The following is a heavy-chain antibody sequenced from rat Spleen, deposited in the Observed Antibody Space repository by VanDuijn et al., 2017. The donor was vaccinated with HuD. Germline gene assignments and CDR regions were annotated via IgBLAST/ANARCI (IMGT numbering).Heavy chain of an antibody. Sequence: EVQLVESGGGLVQPGRSLTLSCAASGFTFSRYWMYWVRQAPKKGLEWVASISYEGSSTYYGDSVKGRFTISRDNAKSNLYLQMNSLRSEVTATYYCARHGEQLAYYFDYWGQGVMVTVSS. CDR2: ISYEGSST. CDR1: GFTFSRYW. J-gene: IGHJ2*01. CDR3: ARHGEQLAYYFDY. V-gene: IGHV5-22*01. D-gene: IGHD1-10*01.